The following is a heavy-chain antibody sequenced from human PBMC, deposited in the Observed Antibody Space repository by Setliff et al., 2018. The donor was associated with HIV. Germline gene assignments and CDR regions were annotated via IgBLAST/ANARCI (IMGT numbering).Heavy chain of an antibody. CDR3: ASRVYYYDENRILREEGFVP. V-gene: IGHV4-34*01. D-gene: IGHD3-22*01. J-gene: IGHJ5*02. Sequence: PSETLSLTCAVYGGSLSGYHWSWIRQSPGKGLEWIGEINHSGSTNYNPSLKSRLTMSVDTSKNQFSLSLSSVTAADTAVYYCASRVYYYDENRILREEGFVPWGQGTLVTVSS. CDR1: GGSLSGYH. CDR2: INHSGST.